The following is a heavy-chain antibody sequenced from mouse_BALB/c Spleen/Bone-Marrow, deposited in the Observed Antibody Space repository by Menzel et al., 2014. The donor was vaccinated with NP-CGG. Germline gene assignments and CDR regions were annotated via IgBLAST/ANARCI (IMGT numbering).Heavy chain of an antibody. J-gene: IGHJ4*01. V-gene: IGHV5-6*01. Sequence: EVKVVESGGDLVKPGGSLKLSCAASGFTFSSYGMSWGRQTPDKRLEWVATISSGGSNTYYPDSVKGRFTISRDNARNDLYMQMSSLKSEDTAMYYCARHQSYCAMDYWGQGTSVTVSS. CDR2: ISSGGSNT. CDR1: GFTFSSYG. CDR3: ARHQSYCAMDY.